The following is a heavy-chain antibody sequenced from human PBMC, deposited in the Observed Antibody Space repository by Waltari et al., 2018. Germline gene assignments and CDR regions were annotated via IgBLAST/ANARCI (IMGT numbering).Heavy chain of an antibody. CDR1: GFNVNTHY. CDR3: ARAESGGMFDYYYGMDV. CDR2: TYSGGIT. V-gene: IGHV3-53*01. J-gene: IGHJ6*02. D-gene: IGHD2-15*01. Sequence: ELQLVESGGGLIQPGGSLRLSCAASGFNVNTHYMSWVRQALGKGLEWISVTYSGGITYYADSVKRRFTISRDSYRNTLSLQMISLRAEDTAVYYCARAESGGMFDYYYGMDVWGQGTTVTVSS.